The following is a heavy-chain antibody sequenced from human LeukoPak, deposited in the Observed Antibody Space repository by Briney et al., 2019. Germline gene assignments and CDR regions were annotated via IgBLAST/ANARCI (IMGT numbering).Heavy chain of an antibody. J-gene: IGHJ6*03. CDR3: ARTGRDGYNYYRYYYYYMDV. V-gene: IGHV4-4*07. CDR1: GGSISSYY. CDR2: IYTSGST. D-gene: IGHD5-24*01. Sequence: SETLSLTCTVSGGSISSYYWSWIRQPAGKGLEWIGRIYTSGSTNYNPPLKSRVTMSVDTSKNQFSLKLTSVTAADTAVYYCARTGRDGYNYYRYYYYYMDVWGKGTTVTVSS.